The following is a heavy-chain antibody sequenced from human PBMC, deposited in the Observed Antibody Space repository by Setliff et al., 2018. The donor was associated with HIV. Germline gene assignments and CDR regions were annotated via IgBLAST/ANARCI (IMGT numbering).Heavy chain of an antibody. CDR2: ISAYNGNT. J-gene: IGHJ4*02. Sequence: ASVKVSCKAYGYIFTSYGITWVRQAPGQGLEWMVWISAYNGNTNYAHKHQGRVTMTTDTSTSTTYMELRSLRSDDTAVYYCARINDYGGNEGYFDYWGQGTLVTVSS. CDR1: GYIFTSYG. CDR3: ARINDYGGNEGYFDY. D-gene: IGHD4-17*01. V-gene: IGHV1-18*01.